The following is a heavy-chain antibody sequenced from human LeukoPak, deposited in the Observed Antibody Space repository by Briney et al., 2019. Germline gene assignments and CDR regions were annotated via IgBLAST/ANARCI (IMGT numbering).Heavy chain of an antibody. D-gene: IGHD4-23*01. V-gene: IGHV4-39*01. CDR3: TRHHDYGDKIDY. J-gene: IGHJ4*02. Sequence: SETLSLTCTVSGASLPIASHYWAWVRQTPGTGLEWIGSIHYSGSTYYSPSLKSRLTISGDTYKSQFSLKLTFVTAADTAVYYCTRHHDYGDKIDYWGQGTLVTVSS. CDR2: IHYSGST. CDR1: GASLPIASHY.